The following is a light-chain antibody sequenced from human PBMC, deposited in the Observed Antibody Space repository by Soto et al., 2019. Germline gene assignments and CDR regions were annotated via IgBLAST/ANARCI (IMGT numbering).Light chain of an antibody. V-gene: IGKV1-39*01. CDR2: AAS. Sequence: DIHMTPSPSSLSASVGDRVPITCRARQSISYYLNWYQQKPGRAPELLIYAASSLQSGVPSRFSCSGSGTEFTLTISSLQPEEFGTYFWQQRYFTPYTFGQGNKVDI. CDR3: QQRYFTPYT. CDR1: QSISYY. J-gene: IGKJ2*01.